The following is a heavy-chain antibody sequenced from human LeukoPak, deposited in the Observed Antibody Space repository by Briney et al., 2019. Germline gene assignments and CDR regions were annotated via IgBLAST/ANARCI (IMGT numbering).Heavy chain of an antibody. Sequence: GASVKVSCKVSGYTLTELSMHWVRQAPGKGLEWMGGFDPEDGETIYAQKFQGRVTMTEDTSTDTAYMELSSLRSEDTAVYYCARDGHRRYHYDSSGREDAFDIWGQGTMVTVSS. CDR1: GYTLTELS. CDR3: ARDGHRRYHYDSSGREDAFDI. CDR2: FDPEDGET. D-gene: IGHD3-22*01. J-gene: IGHJ3*02. V-gene: IGHV1-24*01.